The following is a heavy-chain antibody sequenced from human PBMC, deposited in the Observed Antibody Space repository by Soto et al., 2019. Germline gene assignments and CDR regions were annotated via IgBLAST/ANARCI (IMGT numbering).Heavy chain of an antibody. CDR1: GGSIRSGYYY. D-gene: IGHD3-10*01. CDR3: ARSKPVLLWFGETNWFDP. J-gene: IGHJ5*02. CDR2: IYHNGNT. Sequence: SETLSLTCTVCGGSIRSGYYYWSWIRQPPGKGLEWIGNIYHNGNTNYNPSLLSRVTISVDTSKNQFSLRLSSVTAADTAVYYCARSKPVLLWFGETNWFDPWGQGTLVTVSS. V-gene: IGHV4-39*01.